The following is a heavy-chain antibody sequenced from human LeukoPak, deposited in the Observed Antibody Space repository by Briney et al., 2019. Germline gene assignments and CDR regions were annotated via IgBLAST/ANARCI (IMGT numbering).Heavy chain of an antibody. Sequence: GGSLRPSCAASGFSFDDYAMTWVRQAPGKGLEWVANIGEDGSEKYYVDSVKGRFTISRDNAKNSLYLQMESLRAEDTAVYYCAGYFARTGYYAEGFDIWGQGTMVTVSS. J-gene: IGHJ3*02. V-gene: IGHV3-7*01. D-gene: IGHD3/OR15-3a*01. CDR2: IGEDGSEK. CDR1: GFSFDDYA. CDR3: AGYFARTGYYAEGFDI.